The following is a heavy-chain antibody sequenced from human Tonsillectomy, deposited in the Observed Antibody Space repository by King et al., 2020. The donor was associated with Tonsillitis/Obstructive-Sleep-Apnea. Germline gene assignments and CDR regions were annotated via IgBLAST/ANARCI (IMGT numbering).Heavy chain of an antibody. V-gene: IGHV2-70*11. CDR3: ARSTTGTTYSHYYMDV. J-gene: IGHJ6*03. Sequence: VTLKESGPALVKPPQTLTLTCTFSGFSLSTSGMCVSWIRQPPGKALEWLARIDWDDDKYYSTSLRTRLTISKDTSKNQVVLTMTNMDPVDTATYYCARSTTGTTYSHYYMDVWGKGTTVTVSS. D-gene: IGHD1-1*01. CDR2: IDWDDDK. CDR1: GFSLSTSGMC.